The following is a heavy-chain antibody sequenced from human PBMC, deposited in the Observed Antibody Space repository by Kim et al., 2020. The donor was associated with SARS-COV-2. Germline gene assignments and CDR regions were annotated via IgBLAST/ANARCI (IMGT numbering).Heavy chain of an antibody. CDR1: GFTFSSYW. CDR3: ARAIRPRGYDFFRQVIMRDDGMDV. D-gene: IGHD5-12*01. CDR2: INSDGSST. J-gene: IGHJ6*02. Sequence: GGSLRLSCAASGFTFSSYWMHWVRQAPGKGLVWVSRINSDGSSTSYADSVKGRFTISRDNAKNTLYLQMNSLRAEDTAVYYCARAIRPRGYDFFRQVIMRDDGMDVWGQGTTVTVSS. V-gene: IGHV3-74*01.